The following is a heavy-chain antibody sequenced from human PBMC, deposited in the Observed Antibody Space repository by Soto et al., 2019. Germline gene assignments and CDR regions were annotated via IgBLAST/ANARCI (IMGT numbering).Heavy chain of an antibody. V-gene: IGHV4-39*01. CDR1: GDSISSSTYY. Sequence: SETLSLTCTVSGDSISSSTYYWAWIRQPPGKGLEWIGNIFYSGITYYNPSLRSRITMSVDTSKNQFSLKLSSVIAADTAVYYCARRKYSGTFWSLDFWGQGTLVTVSS. D-gene: IGHD1-26*01. CDR3: ARRKYSGTFWSLDF. CDR2: IFYSGIT. J-gene: IGHJ4*02.